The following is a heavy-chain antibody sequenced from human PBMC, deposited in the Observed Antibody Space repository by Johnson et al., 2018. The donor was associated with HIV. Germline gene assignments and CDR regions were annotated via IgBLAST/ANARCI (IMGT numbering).Heavy chain of an antibody. D-gene: IGHD5-24*01. CDR2: IKEDGSEK. CDR3: ARAIEGKWLQPRGFDI. J-gene: IGHJ3*02. V-gene: IGHV3-7*01. Sequence: EVQLLESGGGVVQPGDSLRLSCRTFGFTFSYHGMHWVRQAPGKGLEWVANIKEDGSEKHYVDSVKGRFTISRDKSKNTLYVQMNSLRPEDTDVYFCARAIEGKWLQPRGFDIWGQGTMVTVS. CDR1: GFTFSYHG.